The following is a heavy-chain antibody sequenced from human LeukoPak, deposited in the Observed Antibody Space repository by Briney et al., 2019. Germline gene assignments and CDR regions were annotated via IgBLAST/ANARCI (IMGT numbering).Heavy chain of an antibody. J-gene: IGHJ4*02. CDR2: INQDGGDK. D-gene: IGHD1-14*01. CDR1: GFTFSSSW. V-gene: IGHV3-7*03. Sequence: GGSLRLSCAASGFTFSSSWMTWVRQAPGKGLEWVANINQDGGDKYYVDSVKGRFTISRDNAKNSPFLQMNSLRAEDTAVYYCARDLYKTTSKWGQGTLVTVSS. CDR3: ARDLYKTTSK.